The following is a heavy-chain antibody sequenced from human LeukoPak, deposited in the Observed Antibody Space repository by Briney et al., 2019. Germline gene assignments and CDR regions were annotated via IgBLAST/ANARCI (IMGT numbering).Heavy chain of an antibody. D-gene: IGHD3-10*01. CDR3: ARESQWFGELGFDY. CDR1: RFTFSGSA. CDR2: IRSKANSYAT. V-gene: IGHV3-73*01. Sequence: GGSLRLSCAASRFTFSGSAMHWVRQASGKGLEWVGRIRSKANSYATAYAASVKGRFTISRDDSKNTAYLQMNSLRAEDTAVYYCARESQWFGELGFDYWGQGTLVTVSS. J-gene: IGHJ4*02.